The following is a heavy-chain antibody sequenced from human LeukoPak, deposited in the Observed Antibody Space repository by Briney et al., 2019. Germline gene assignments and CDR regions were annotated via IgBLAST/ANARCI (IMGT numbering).Heavy chain of an antibody. CDR3: ARQAAGTVGGIDY. J-gene: IGHJ4*02. V-gene: IGHV5-51*01. D-gene: IGHD6-13*01. Sequence: LGESLKISCKGSGYSFTSYWNGWVRQMPGKGLEWMGIIYPGDSDTRYSPSFQGQVTISADKSISTAYLQWSSLKASDTAMHYCARQAAGTVGGIDYWGQGTLVTVSS. CDR2: IYPGDSDT. CDR1: GYSFTSYW.